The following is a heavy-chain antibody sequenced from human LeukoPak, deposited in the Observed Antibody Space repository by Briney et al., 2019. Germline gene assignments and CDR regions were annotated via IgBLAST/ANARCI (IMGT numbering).Heavy chain of an antibody. V-gene: IGHV3-30*18. CDR3: AKAGMTTVVRAFFDY. CDR1: GFTFSSYG. Sequence: PGRSLRLSCAASGFTFSSYGMHWVRQAPGKGLEWVAVISYDGSNKYYADSVKGRFTISRDNSKNTLYLQMNSLRAEDTAVYYCAKAGMTTVVRAFFDYWGQGTLVTVSS. CDR2: ISYDGSNK. J-gene: IGHJ4*02. D-gene: IGHD4-23*01.